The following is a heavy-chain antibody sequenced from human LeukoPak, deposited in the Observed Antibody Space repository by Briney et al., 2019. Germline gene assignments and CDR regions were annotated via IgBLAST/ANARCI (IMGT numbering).Heavy chain of an antibody. CDR3: ARHFFVGAEDAFDI. Sequence: PSETLSLTCTVSGGSISSSSYYWGWIRQPPGKGLEWIGGIYYSGSTYYNPSLKSRVTMFIDTSKNQFSLKLSSVTAADTAVYYCARHFFVGAEDAFDIWGQGTMVTVSS. D-gene: IGHD2/OR15-2a*01. V-gene: IGHV4-39*01. J-gene: IGHJ3*02. CDR2: IYYSGST. CDR1: GGSISSSSYY.